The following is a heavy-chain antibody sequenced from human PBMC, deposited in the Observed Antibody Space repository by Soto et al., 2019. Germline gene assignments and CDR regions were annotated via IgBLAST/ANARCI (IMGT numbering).Heavy chain of an antibody. CDR2: INPNSGNT. CDR1: GYTFTSYY. V-gene: IGHV1-46*01. J-gene: IGHJ6*03. CDR3: ARVVVAATPSYEIGLFYYYYYYMDV. Sequence: GASVKVSCKASGYTFTSYYMHWVRQAPGQGLEWMGIINPNSGNTGYAQKFQGRVTMTRNTSISTAYMELSSLRSEDTAVYYCARVVVAATPSYEIGLFYYYYYYMDVWGKGTTVTVSS. D-gene: IGHD2-15*01.